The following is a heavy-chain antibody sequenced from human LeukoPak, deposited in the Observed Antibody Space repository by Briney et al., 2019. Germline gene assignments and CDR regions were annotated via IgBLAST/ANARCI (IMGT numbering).Heavy chain of an antibody. D-gene: IGHD5-12*01. Sequence: SQTLSLTCTVSGGSISIGGFYWSWIRQHPGKGLEWIGYIYYSGSTYYNPSLESRVTISVDTSKNQFSLKLSSVTAADTAVYYCARGGGYDRAFDIWGQGTMVTVSS. CDR3: ARGGGYDRAFDI. V-gene: IGHV4-31*03. CDR1: GGSISIGGFY. CDR2: IYYSGST. J-gene: IGHJ3*02.